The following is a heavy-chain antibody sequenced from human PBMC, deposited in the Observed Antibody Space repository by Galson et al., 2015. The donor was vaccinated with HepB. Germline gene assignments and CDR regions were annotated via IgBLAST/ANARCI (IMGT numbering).Heavy chain of an antibody. CDR2: ISSSTTYI. D-gene: IGHD1-26*01. Sequence: SLRLSCAASGFTFSSYSMNWVRQAPGKGLEWVSSISSSTTYIYYADSVKGRFSISRDNARNSLYLQMNSLRAEDTAVYYCARVGLSGSYYFSDYWGQGTLVTVSS. J-gene: IGHJ4*02. V-gene: IGHV3-21*01. CDR1: GFTFSSYS. CDR3: ARVGLSGSYYFSDY.